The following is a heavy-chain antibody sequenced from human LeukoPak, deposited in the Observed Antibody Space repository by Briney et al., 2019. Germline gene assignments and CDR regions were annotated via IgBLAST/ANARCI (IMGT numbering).Heavy chain of an antibody. V-gene: IGHV3-23*01. J-gene: IGHJ4*02. Sequence: GGSLRLSCAASRFAFSAYGMSWVRQAPGKGLEWVSALSGNGITTYYADSVKGRFTISRDNSKNTMYLQMNSLRAEDTAVYYCAKDGGSWNFDYWGQGTLVTVSS. CDR2: LSGNGITT. CDR1: RFAFSAYG. D-gene: IGHD2-15*01. CDR3: AKDGGSWNFDY.